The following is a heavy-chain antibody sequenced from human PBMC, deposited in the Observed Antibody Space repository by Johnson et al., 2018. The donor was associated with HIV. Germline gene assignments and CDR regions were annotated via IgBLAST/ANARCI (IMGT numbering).Heavy chain of an antibody. Sequence: QMLLVESGGGVVQPGGSLRLSCAASGFPFSSYGMHWVRQAPGKGLEWVAFIGFDGTKSYYADSLKGRFTISRDNSKNMLDLQMNSLRAGDAAVYYCARDYRGRTVDAFDLWGQGTMVTVSS. D-gene: IGHD3-16*02. CDR2: IGFDGTKS. CDR3: ARDYRGRTVDAFDL. V-gene: IGHV3-30*02. CDR1: GFPFSSYG. J-gene: IGHJ3*01.